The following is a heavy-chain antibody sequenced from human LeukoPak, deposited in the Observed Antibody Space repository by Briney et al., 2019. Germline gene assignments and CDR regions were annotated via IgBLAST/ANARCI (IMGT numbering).Heavy chain of an antibody. D-gene: IGHD3-9*01. Sequence: GGSLRLSCAASGFTFSNFAMTWVRQAPGKGLEWVSGVSGSGDTTYYADSVRGRFAISRENSKNILYLQMNSLRAEDTALYFCAKLAVYDILTGYYKNWFDPWGQGTLVSVSS. CDR3: AKLAVYDILTGYYKNWFDP. CDR2: VSGSGDTT. CDR1: GFTFSNFA. J-gene: IGHJ5*02. V-gene: IGHV3-23*01.